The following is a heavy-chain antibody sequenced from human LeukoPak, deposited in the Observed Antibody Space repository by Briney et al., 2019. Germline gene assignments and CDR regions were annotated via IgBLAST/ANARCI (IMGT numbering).Heavy chain of an antibody. J-gene: IGHJ6*02. V-gene: IGHV3-21*01. Sequence: GGSLRLSCAASGFTFSSYSMNWVRQAPGKGLEWVSSISSSCSYIYYADSVKGRFTISRDNAKNSLYLQMNSLRAEDTAVYYCARDGYCSGGSCYSHYYYGMDVWGQGTTVTVSS. CDR1: GFTFSSYS. CDR3: ARDGYCSGGSCYSHYYYGMDV. D-gene: IGHD2-15*01. CDR2: ISSSCSYI.